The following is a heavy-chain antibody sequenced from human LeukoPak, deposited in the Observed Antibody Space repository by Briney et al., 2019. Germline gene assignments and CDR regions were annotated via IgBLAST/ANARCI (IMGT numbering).Heavy chain of an antibody. D-gene: IGHD6-19*01. CDR2: ISSSSSYI. V-gene: IGHV3-21*01. Sequence: GGSLRLSCAASGFAFSSYSMNWVRQAPGKGLEWVSSISSSSSYIYYADSVKGRFTISRDNARNSLYLQMNSLRAEDTAVYYCASSPTRGSGWYTTWGQGTLVTVSS. CDR1: GFAFSSYS. J-gene: IGHJ5*02. CDR3: ASSPTRGSGWYTT.